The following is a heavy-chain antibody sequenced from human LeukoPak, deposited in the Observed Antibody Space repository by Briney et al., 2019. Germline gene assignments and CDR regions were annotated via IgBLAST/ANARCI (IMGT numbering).Heavy chain of an antibody. J-gene: IGHJ6*03. V-gene: IGHV3-74*01. CDR3: ALPHYYASAGTSDMDV. D-gene: IGHD3-10*01. CDR1: GFTFSSYG. Sequence: GGSLRLSCAASGFTFSSYGMSWVRQAPGKGLVWVSRINSDGSRTTYADSVKGRFTISRDNAKNSLYLQMNSLRAEDTAVYYCALPHYYASAGTSDMDVWGKGTTVTISS. CDR2: INSDGSRT.